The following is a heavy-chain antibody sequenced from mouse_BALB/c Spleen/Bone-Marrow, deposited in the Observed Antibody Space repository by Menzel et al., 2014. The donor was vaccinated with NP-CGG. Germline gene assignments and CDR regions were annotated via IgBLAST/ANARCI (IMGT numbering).Heavy chain of an antibody. CDR3: ARDNGSSPSYWFFNV. D-gene: IGHD1-1*01. J-gene: IGHJ1*01. CDR2: IRNEANGYTT. V-gene: IGHV7-3*02. Sequence: EVQLVESGGGLVQPGGSLRLSCATSGITFTDYYMTWVRQPSGKALEWLSFIRNEANGYTTEYSASVKGRFTISRDNSQSILYLQMNTLRPEDSATYYCARDNGSSPSYWFFNVWGAGTTVTVS. CDR1: GITFTDYY.